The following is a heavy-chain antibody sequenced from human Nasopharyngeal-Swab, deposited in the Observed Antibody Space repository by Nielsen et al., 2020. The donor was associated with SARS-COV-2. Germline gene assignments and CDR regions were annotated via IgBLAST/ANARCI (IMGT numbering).Heavy chain of an antibody. CDR2: ITGSGGGA. CDR1: GFTFSTYA. Sequence: GESLKISCAASGFTFSTYAMAWVRQAPGKGLEWVSTITGSGGGAGYADSVKGRFTISRDNSKNTLFLQMSSLRAEDTGVYYCARDGIAVPPYGYNMDVWGKGTAVTVSS. D-gene: IGHD3-16*02. CDR3: ARDGIAVPPYGYNMDV. J-gene: IGHJ6*03. V-gene: IGHV3-23*01.